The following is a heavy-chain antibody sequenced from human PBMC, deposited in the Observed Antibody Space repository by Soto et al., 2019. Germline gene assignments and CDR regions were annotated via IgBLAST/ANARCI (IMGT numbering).Heavy chain of an antibody. V-gene: IGHV1-18*01. D-gene: IGHD3-16*01. CDR2: VSGYNGNT. J-gene: IGHJ4*02. CDR3: SRDLGAKVYF. CDR1: GYPFPSHG. Sequence: HVQLVQSGAEVKKPGASVKVSCKASGYPFPSHGISWVRQAPGQGLEWMGWVSGYNGNTNYAQKFQGRVTMTTDTSTTTAYMELRSLTSDDTAVYYCSRDLGAKVYFWGQGPLVTVSS.